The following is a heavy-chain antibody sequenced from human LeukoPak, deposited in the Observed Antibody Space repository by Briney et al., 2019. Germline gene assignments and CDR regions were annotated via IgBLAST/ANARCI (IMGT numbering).Heavy chain of an antibody. Sequence: GGSLRLSCAASGFTFSDYYLSWIRQAPGKGLEWVSYISGSGSTIYYADSVKGRFTISRDNAKNSLYLQMNSLRAEDTAVYYCARESITPKWLWDYGMDVWGQGTTVTVSS. CDR1: GFTFSDYY. CDR3: ARESITPKWLWDYGMDV. D-gene: IGHD4-23*01. J-gene: IGHJ6*02. CDR2: ISGSGSTI. V-gene: IGHV3-11*01.